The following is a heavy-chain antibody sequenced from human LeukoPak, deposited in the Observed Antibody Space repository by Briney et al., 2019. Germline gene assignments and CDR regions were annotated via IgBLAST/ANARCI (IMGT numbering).Heavy chain of an antibody. D-gene: IGHD3-9*01. CDR1: AFSLNAYN. Sequence: GGSLRLSCAASAFSLNAYNMNWVRQAPGKGLEWVSSISYTGTYIYYADSVKGRFTISRDNAKNSLYLQMNSLRAEDTALYYCAKDITIPYDILTGQCLDYWGQGTLVTVSS. J-gene: IGHJ4*02. CDR3: AKDITIPYDILTGQCLDY. CDR2: ISYTGTYI. V-gene: IGHV3-21*04.